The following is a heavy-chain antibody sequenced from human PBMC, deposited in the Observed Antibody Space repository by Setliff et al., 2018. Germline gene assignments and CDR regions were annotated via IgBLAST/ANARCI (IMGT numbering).Heavy chain of an antibody. CDR1: GFSLSTSGVG. CDR3: ARCITIFGVVIPNAFDY. D-gene: IGHD3-3*01. Sequence: SGPTLVNPTQPLTLTCTFSGFSLSTSGVGVGWIRQPPGKALEWLALIYWDDDKRYSPSLKSRLTITKDTSKNQVVLTMTNMDPVDTATYYCARCITIFGVVIPNAFDYWGQGTLVTVS. J-gene: IGHJ4*02. V-gene: IGHV2-5*02. CDR2: IYWDDDK.